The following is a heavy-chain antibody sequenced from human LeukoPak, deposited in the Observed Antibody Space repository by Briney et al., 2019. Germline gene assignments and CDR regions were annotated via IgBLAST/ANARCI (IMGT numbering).Heavy chain of an antibody. V-gene: IGHV3-7*01. J-gene: IGHJ4*02. CDR2: IKKDGSEK. D-gene: IGHD2-2*01. CDR3: AREEVVDY. CDR1: GFTFSSYW. Sequence: PGGSLRLSCAASGFTFSSYWMTWVRQAPGKGLEWVANIKKDGSEKYYVDSVKGRFTISRDNAKNSLFLHMNSLRAEDTAIYYCAREEVVDYWGQGTLVTVSS.